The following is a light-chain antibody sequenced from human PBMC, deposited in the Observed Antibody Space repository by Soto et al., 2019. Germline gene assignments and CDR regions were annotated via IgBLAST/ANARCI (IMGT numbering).Light chain of an antibody. V-gene: IGLV2-23*03. Sequence: QSALTQPASVSASPGQSSTISCTGTISDVGSYNLVSWYQQHPGKAPKLIIYEGSKRPSGVSDRFSGSRSGDTASLTISGLQTEDEADYFCSSYTGRTTFMFGGGTVLTVL. CDR2: EGS. CDR1: ISDVGSYNL. CDR3: SSYTGRTTFM. J-gene: IGLJ3*02.